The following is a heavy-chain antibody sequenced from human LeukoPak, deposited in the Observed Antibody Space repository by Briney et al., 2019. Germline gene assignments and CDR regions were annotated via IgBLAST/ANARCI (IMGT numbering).Heavy chain of an antibody. V-gene: IGHV3-74*01. CDR3: AAFSSWSSTYGY. CDR1: GFTFSRYW. J-gene: IGHJ4*02. CDR2: INPDGSSS. Sequence: GGSLRLSCAASGFTFSRYWMHWVRQVPGKGLVWVSRINPDGSSSTYADPVKGRFTISRDNAKNTLYVQMNSLTVEDTAVYYCAAFSSWSSTYGYWGQGTLVTVSS. D-gene: IGHD6-13*01.